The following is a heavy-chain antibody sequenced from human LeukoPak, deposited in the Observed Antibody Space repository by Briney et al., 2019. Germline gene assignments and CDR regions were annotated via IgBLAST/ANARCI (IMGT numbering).Heavy chain of an antibody. CDR1: GGSFSGYY. J-gene: IGHJ4*02. CDR3: ARRPPAVGALDY. V-gene: IGHV4-34*01. D-gene: IGHD1-26*01. Sequence: PSETLSLTCAVYGGSFSGYYWSWIRQPPGKGLEWIGEINHSGSTNYNPSLKSRVTISVDTSKNQFSLKLSSVTAADTAVYYCARRPPAVGALDYWGQGTLVTVSS. CDR2: INHSGST.